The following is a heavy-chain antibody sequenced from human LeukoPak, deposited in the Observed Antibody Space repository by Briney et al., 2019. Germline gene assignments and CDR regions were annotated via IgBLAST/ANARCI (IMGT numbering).Heavy chain of an antibody. CDR2: INSDGSST. CDR1: GFTFSRYW. Sequence: GGSLRLSCAASGFTFSRYWMHWVRQAPGKGLVWVSRINSDGSSTTYADSVKGRFTISRDNSKNTLYLQMNSLRAEDTAVYYCARAGDYGDHFDYWGQGTLVTVSS. D-gene: IGHD4-17*01. J-gene: IGHJ4*02. CDR3: ARAGDYGDHFDY. V-gene: IGHV3-74*01.